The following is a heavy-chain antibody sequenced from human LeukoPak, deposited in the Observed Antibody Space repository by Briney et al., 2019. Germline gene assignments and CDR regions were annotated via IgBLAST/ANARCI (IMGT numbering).Heavy chain of an antibody. Sequence: PSETLSLTCTVSGGSISSYYWSWIRQPPGKGLEWIGYIYYSGSTNYNPSLKSRVTISVDTSKNQFSLKLSSVTAADTAVYYCARAGIVDAFDIWGQGTMVTVSS. CDR2: IYYSGST. CDR3: ARAGIVDAFDI. V-gene: IGHV4-59*01. D-gene: IGHD2/OR15-2a*01. J-gene: IGHJ3*02. CDR1: GGSISSYY.